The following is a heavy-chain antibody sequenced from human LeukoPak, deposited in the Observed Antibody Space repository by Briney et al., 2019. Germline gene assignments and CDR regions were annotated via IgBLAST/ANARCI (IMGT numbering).Heavy chain of an antibody. Sequence: GGSLRLSCAASGFTFSIYDMNWVRQAPGKGLEWVSSIRSSSNYIYYADSVKGRFSISRDDSKNTLFLDMSNLGVEATALYYCARDLSAAFDFWGQGVLVTVSS. D-gene: IGHD6-25*01. CDR1: GFTFSIYD. CDR2: IRSSSNYI. J-gene: IGHJ4*02. CDR3: ARDLSAAFDF. V-gene: IGHV3-21*06.